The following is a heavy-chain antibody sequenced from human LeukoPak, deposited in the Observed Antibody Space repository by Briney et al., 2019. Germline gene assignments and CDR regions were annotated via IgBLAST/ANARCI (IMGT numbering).Heavy chain of an antibody. V-gene: IGHV4-34*01. Sequence: SETLSLTCAVYGESFDGFYWNWIRQSPGKGLEWLGEVNYIGRSNYNPALESRIAISADASKRQFFLKLTSVTAADTAVYYCAIRLTTSRLATATTWFDPWGQGTLVSVSS. J-gene: IGHJ5*02. D-gene: IGHD1-1*01. CDR2: VNYIGRS. CDR3: AIRLTTSRLATATTWFDP. CDR1: GESFDGFY.